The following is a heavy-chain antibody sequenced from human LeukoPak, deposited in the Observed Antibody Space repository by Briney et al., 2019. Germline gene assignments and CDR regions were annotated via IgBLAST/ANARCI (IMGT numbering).Heavy chain of an antibody. D-gene: IGHD1-26*01. CDR2: IIPILGIA. Sequence: SVKVSCRASGGTFSSYAISWVRQAPGQGLEWMGRIIPILGIANYAQKFQGRVTITADKSTSTAYMELSSLRSEDTAVYYCARVTTATPQDHLFDPWGQGTLVTVSS. CDR3: ARVTTATPQDHLFDP. J-gene: IGHJ5*02. V-gene: IGHV1-69*04. CDR1: GGTFSSYA.